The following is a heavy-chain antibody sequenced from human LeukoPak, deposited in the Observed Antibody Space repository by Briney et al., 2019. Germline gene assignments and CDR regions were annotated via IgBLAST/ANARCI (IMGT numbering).Heavy chain of an antibody. Sequence: GGSLRLSCAASGFTFSDYYMSWIRQAPGKGLEWVSYISSSGSTIYYADSVKGRFTISRDNAKNSLYLQMNSLRAEDTAVYYCARDLTTLYYYYYYYMDVRGKGTTVTVSS. CDR1: GFTFSDYY. CDR3: ARDLTTLYYYYYYYMDV. D-gene: IGHD1-1*01. CDR2: ISSSGSTI. V-gene: IGHV3-11*04. J-gene: IGHJ6*03.